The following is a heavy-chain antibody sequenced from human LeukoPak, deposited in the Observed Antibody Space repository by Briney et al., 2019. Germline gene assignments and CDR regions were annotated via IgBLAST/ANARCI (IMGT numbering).Heavy chain of an antibody. CDR1: GGSFSGYY. D-gene: IGHD6-19*01. V-gene: IGHV4-34*01. Sequence: SETLSLTCAVSGGSFSGYYWSWIRQPPGKGLEWIGTIYHSGTYYNPSLESRVTISVDTSKNQFSLKLSSVTAADTAVYHCARDPGYSSGWNYFDYWGQGTLVTVSS. CDR3: ARDPGYSSGWNYFDY. J-gene: IGHJ4*02. CDR2: IYHSGT.